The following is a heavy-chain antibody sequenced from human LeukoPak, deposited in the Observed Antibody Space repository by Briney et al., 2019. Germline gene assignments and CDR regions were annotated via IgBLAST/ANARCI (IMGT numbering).Heavy chain of an antibody. CDR3: ARERGDYDPDNWFAS. J-gene: IGHJ5*01. D-gene: IGHD4-17*01. V-gene: IGHV4-59*01. Sequence: SETLSLTCTVSGGSIGSYYWSWIRQPPGKGLEWIGYIYYGGGTNYNPSLKSRVTISVDTSKNRISLNLTSVTASDTAMYYCARERGDYDPDNWFASGAQEPLVTVS. CDR1: GGSIGSYY. CDR2: IYYGGGT.